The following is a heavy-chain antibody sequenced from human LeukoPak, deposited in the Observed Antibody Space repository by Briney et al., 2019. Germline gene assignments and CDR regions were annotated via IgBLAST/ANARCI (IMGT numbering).Heavy chain of an antibody. J-gene: IGHJ6*04. V-gene: IGHV3-11*04. CDR2: ISSSDNTK. CDR1: GFTFSDYY. Sequence: GGSLRLSCAASGFTFSDYYMTWIRQAPGKGLEWVSHISSSDNTKYYADSVKGRFTISRDNAKNSLYLQMNSLRAEDTAVYYCAELGITMIGGVWGKGTTVTISS. CDR3: AELGITMIGGV. D-gene: IGHD3-10*02.